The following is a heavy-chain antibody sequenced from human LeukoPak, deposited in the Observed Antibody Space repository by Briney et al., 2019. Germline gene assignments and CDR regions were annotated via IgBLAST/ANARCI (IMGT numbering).Heavy chain of an antibody. CDR3: ARDEGVAGLSFDI. CDR2: IIPILGIA. Sequence: SVKVSCRSWGGTFSRYAIRWVRQARGKGLEWMGKIIPILGIANYAQNFQARVTITADKSTSTAYMELSSLRSEDTAVYSCARDEGVAGLSFDIWGQGTTVTASS. D-gene: IGHD6-19*01. V-gene: IGHV1-69*04. J-gene: IGHJ3*02. CDR1: GGTFSRYA.